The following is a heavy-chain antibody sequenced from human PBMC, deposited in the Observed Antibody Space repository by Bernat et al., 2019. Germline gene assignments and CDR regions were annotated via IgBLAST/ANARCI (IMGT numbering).Heavy chain of an antibody. J-gene: IGHJ4*02. Sequence: EVQLVESGGGLVQPGGSLKLSCAASGFTFSGSAMHWVRQASGKGLEWVGRIRSKANSYATAYAASVKGRFTISRDDSKNTAYLQMNSLKTEDTAVYYCARAWEYSSSYIDYWGQGTLVTVSS. CDR3: ARAWEYSSSYIDY. V-gene: IGHV3-73*02. CDR1: GFTFSGSA. CDR2: IRSKANSYAT. D-gene: IGHD6-13*01.